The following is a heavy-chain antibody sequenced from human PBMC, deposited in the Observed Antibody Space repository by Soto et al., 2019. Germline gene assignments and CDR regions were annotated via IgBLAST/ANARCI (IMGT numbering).Heavy chain of an antibody. Sequence: SLRLSCAASGFTFSSYWVSWFRQAPGKGLEWVANIKQDGSEKYYVDSVKGRFTISRDNAKNSLYLQMNSLRAEDTAVYYCARGSPQVQLRLRSQNFDYWGQGTLVTVSS. V-gene: IGHV3-7*05. CDR2: IKQDGSEK. CDR3: ARGSPQVQLRLRSQNFDY. CDR1: GFTFSSYW. D-gene: IGHD5-18*01. J-gene: IGHJ4*02.